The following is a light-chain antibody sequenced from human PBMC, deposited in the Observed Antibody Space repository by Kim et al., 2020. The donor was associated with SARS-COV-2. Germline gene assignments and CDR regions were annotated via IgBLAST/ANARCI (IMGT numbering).Light chain of an antibody. V-gene: IGKV3-15*01. CDR2: DAS. CDR1: EDVRGA. CDR3: QKYHSRPPWT. Sequence: SPGNRATLSGTTSEDVRGAVAWYQHRPGQAPRLLIYDASTRATDIPARSSGSGSGTEFTLTITSLQSEDCAIYYCQKYHSRPPWTFGQGTKVDIK. J-gene: IGKJ1*01.